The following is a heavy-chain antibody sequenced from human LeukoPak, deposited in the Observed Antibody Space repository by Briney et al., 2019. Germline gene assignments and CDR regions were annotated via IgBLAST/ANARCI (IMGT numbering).Heavy chain of an antibody. CDR3: AKSDLGHRSRQVGHFDY. CDR2: FSFDGSNK. D-gene: IGHD3-16*01. CDR1: GFDFSNFG. V-gene: IGHV3-30*18. J-gene: IGHJ4*02. Sequence: PGRSLRLSCAASGFDFSNFGMHWVRPAPGKGLELVSVFSFDGSNKYYADSVKGRFTISRDNSKNTLYLQMNSLRAEDTAVYYCAKSDLGHRSRQVGHFDYWGQGTLVTVSS.